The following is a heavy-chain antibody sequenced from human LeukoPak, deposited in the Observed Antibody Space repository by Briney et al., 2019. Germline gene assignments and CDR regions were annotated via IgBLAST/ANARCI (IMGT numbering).Heavy chain of an antibody. CDR3: ARDSHSTGWFLFGPHPSYYLDS. Sequence: SQTLSLTCAISGDSVSSNTAGWIWIRQSPSRGLEWLGRTYYRSKWITDYADSVEGRITINPDTSRNQFSLQLSSVTPEDTAVYYCARDSHSTGWFLFGPHPSYYLDSWGQGTLVTASS. V-gene: IGHV6-1*01. CDR1: GDSVSSNTAG. D-gene: IGHD6-19*01. J-gene: IGHJ4*02. CDR2: TYYRSKWIT.